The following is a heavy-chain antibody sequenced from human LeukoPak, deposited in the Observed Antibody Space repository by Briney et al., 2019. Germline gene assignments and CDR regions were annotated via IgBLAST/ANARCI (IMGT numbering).Heavy chain of an antibody. V-gene: IGHV3-21*01. CDR1: GFTFSSYS. Sequence: GGSLRLSCAASGFTFSSYSMNWVRQAPGKGLEWVSSISSSSSYIYYADSVKGRFTISRDNAKNSLYLQMNSLRGEDTAVYYCAREASGYSYGLDAFDIWGQGTTVTVSS. CDR3: AREASGYSYGLDAFDI. CDR2: ISSSSSYI. D-gene: IGHD5-18*01. J-gene: IGHJ3*02.